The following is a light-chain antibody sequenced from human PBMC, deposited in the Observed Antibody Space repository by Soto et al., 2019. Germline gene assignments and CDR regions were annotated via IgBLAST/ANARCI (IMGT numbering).Light chain of an antibody. Sequence: QSVLTQPPSVSGAPGQRVTISCTGSISNIGTGYDVHWYQQLPGTTPKLVIYANTNRPSGVPDRFSGSKSGTSAYLAITGLQAEDDADYYCQSYDSSLRGVVFGGGTQLTVL. J-gene: IGLJ2*01. CDR2: ANT. CDR3: QSYDSSLRGVV. V-gene: IGLV1-40*01. CDR1: ISNIGTGYD.